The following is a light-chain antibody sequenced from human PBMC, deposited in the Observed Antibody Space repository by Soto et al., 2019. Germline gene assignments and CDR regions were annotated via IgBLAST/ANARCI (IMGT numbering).Light chain of an antibody. J-gene: IGKJ4*01. CDR3: QQSHSTPRT. Sequence: IQNIKTSSERRAAEEGRFRWTCWASQSINTWLAWYQRKPGKAPKLLIYAASSLQSGVPSRFSVSGSGTDFTLTISSLQPEDFATYYCQQSHSTPRTFGGGTKVDIK. V-gene: IGKV1-39*01. CDR1: QSINTW. CDR2: AAS.